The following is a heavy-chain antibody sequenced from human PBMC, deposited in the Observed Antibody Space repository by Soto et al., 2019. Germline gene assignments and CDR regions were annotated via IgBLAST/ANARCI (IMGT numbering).Heavy chain of an antibody. CDR2: ISAYNGNT. J-gene: IGHJ6*02. D-gene: IGHD6-13*01. CDR1: GYTFTSYG. Sequence: SVKVSCKASGYTFTSYGISWVRQAPGQGLEWMGWISAYNGNTNYAQKLQGRVTMTTDTSTSTAYMELRSLRSDDTAVYYCARGRAAGPNYYYYGMDVWGQGTTVTSP. V-gene: IGHV1-18*01. CDR3: ARGRAAGPNYYYYGMDV.